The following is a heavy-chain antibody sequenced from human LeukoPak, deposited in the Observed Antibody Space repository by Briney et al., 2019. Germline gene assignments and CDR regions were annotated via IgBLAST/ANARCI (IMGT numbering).Heavy chain of an antibody. CDR2: INHSGST. J-gene: IGHJ5*02. D-gene: IGHD6-19*01. Sequence: SETLSLTCAVYGGSFSGYYWSWIRQPPGKGLEWIGEINHSGSTNYNPSLKSRVTISVDTSKNQFSLKLSYVTAADTAVYYCARAHSSGWYNWFDPWGQGTLVTVSS. V-gene: IGHV4-34*01. CDR1: GGSFSGYY. CDR3: ARAHSSGWYNWFDP.